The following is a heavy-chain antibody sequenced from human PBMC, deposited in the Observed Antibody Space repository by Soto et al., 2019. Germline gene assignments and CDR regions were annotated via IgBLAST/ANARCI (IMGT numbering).Heavy chain of an antibody. CDR2: INHSGST. D-gene: IGHD1-26*01. J-gene: IGHJ4*02. CDR3: GRGRTQYFFEL. Sequence: PSETLSLTCAVYVGSFSGCNWTWIRQPPGKGLEWIGEINHSGSTNYNPSLKSRVTISVDTSKNQFSLRLNSVTAADTAVYYCGRGRTQYFFELWGQGNMVTVSS. V-gene: IGHV4-34*01. CDR1: VGSFSGCN.